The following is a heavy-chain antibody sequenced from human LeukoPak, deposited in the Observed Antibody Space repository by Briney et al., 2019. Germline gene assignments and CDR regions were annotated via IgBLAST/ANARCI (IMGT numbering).Heavy chain of an antibody. Sequence: GGSLRLSCAASGFTFSSYSMSWVRQAPGKGLEWVSAISGSGGSTYYADSVKGRFTISRDNSKNTLYLQMNSLRAEDTAVYYCAKETNVWLRGSGSGHFDYWGQATLVTVSS. CDR3: AKETNVWLRGSGSGHFDY. CDR1: GFTFSSYS. D-gene: IGHD3-10*01. CDR2: ISGSGGST. J-gene: IGHJ4*02. V-gene: IGHV3-23*01.